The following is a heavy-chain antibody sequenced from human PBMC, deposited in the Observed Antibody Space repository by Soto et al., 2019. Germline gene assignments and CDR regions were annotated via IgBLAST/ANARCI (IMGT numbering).Heavy chain of an antibody. CDR2: IKQDGSEK. CDR3: ARGTYYGDPYFDY. V-gene: IGHV3-7*01. CDR1: GFTFSSYW. J-gene: IGHJ4*02. Sequence: PGGSLRLSCAASGFTFSSYWMSWVRQAPGKGLEWVANIKQDGSEKYYVDSAKGRFTISRDNAKNSLYLQMNSLRAEDTAVYYCARGTYYGDPYFDYWGQGTLVTVSS. D-gene: IGHD4-17*01.